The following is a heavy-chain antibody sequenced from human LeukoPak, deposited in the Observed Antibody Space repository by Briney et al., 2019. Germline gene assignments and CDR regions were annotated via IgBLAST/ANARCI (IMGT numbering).Heavy chain of an antibody. CDR3: AKADSSGFDFDY. D-gene: IGHD3-22*01. J-gene: IGHJ4*02. CDR1: GFIFSGYG. V-gene: IGHV3-23*01. Sequence: PGRSLRLSCAASGFIFSGYGMHWVRQAPGKGLEWVSAISGSGGSTYYADSVKGRFTISRDNSKNTLYLQMNSLRAEDTAVYYCAKADSSGFDFDYWGQGTLVTVSS. CDR2: ISGSGGST.